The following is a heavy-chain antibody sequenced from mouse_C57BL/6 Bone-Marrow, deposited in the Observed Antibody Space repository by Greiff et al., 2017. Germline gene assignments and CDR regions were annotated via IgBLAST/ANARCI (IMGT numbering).Heavy chain of an antibody. J-gene: IGHJ3*01. Sequence: VQLVESGAELARPGASVKLSCKASGYTFTSYGISWVKQRTGPGLEWIGEIYPRSGNTYYNEKFQGKATLTADKSSSTAYMELRSRTSNYSAVDFCARKKGAYDSNYPFAYWGQGTLVTVSA. CDR3: ARKKGAYDSNYPFAY. D-gene: IGHD2-5*01. V-gene: IGHV1-81*01. CDR2: IYPRSGNT. CDR1: GYTFTSYG.